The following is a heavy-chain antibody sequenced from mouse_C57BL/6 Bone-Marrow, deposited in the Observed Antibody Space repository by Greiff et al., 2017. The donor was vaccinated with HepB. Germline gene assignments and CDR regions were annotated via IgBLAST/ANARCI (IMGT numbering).Heavy chain of an antibody. J-gene: IGHJ3*01. D-gene: IGHD2-5*01. Sequence: EVHLVESGGGLVKPGGSLKLSCAASGFTFSSYAMSWVRQTPEKRLEWVATISDGGSYTYYPDNVKGRFTISRDNAKNNLYLQMSHLKSEDTAMYYCARDLYSNEGFAYWGQGTLVTVSA. CDR2: ISDGGSYT. V-gene: IGHV5-4*01. CDR1: GFTFSSYA. CDR3: ARDLYSNEGFAY.